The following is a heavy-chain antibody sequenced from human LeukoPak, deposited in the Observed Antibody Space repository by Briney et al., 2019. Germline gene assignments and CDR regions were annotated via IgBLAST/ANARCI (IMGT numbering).Heavy chain of an antibody. CDR2: ISDSGGST. Sequence: GGSLRLSCAASGFTFSSYAMSWVRQAPGKGLEWVSGISDSGGSTYYADSVKGRFTISRDNSKNTLYLQMNSLRAEDTAEYYCAKASEKWNYENWFDPWRQGTLVTVS. CDR1: GFTFSSYA. D-gene: IGHD1-7*01. CDR3: AKASEKWNYENWFDP. V-gene: IGHV3-23*01. J-gene: IGHJ5*02.